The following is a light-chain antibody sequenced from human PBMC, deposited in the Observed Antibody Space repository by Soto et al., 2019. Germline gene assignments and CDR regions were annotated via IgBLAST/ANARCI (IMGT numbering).Light chain of an antibody. CDR3: QQYNKWPLFT. CDR2: GAS. CDR1: QSVSSN. V-gene: IGKV3-15*01. J-gene: IGKJ3*01. Sequence: EIVMTQSPATLSVSPGERATLSCRASQSVSSNFAWYQQRPGQAPRLLIYGASTRATGIPARFSGSGSGTEFPLTISSLQSEDFAFYYCQQYNKWPLFTFGPGTRVDLK.